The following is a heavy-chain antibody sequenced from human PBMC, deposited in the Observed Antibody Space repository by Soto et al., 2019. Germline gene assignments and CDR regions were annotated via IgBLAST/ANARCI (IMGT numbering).Heavy chain of an antibody. V-gene: IGHV4-39*01. Sequence: ASETLSLTCTFSGGSISSSSYYLGWIRQPPGKGLEWIGSIYYSGSTYYNPSLKSRVTISVDTSKNQFSLKLSSVTAADTAVYYCAGRYFDWLLLDYWGQGTLVTVSS. CDR3: AGRYFDWLLLDY. CDR2: IYYSGST. CDR1: GGSISSSSYY. D-gene: IGHD3-9*01. J-gene: IGHJ4*02.